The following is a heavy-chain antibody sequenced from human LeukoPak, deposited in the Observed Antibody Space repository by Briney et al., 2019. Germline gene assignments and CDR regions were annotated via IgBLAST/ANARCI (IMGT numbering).Heavy chain of an antibody. CDR2: TYYRSKWYN. Sequence: SQTLSLTCAISGDSVSSNSAAWNWIRQSPSRGLEWLGRTYYRSKWYNDYAVSVKSRITINPDTSKNQFSLQLNSVTPEDTAVYYCARVHYGSGSYQNRGTIDYWGQGTLVTVSS. CDR3: ARVHYGSGSYQNRGTIDY. D-gene: IGHD3-10*01. CDR1: GDSVSSNSAA. J-gene: IGHJ4*02. V-gene: IGHV6-1*01.